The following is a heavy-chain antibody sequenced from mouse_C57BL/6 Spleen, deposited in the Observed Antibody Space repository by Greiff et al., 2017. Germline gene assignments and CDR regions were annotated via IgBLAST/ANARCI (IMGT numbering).Heavy chain of an antibody. CDR1: GFTFSSYT. CDR2: ISGGGGNT. Sequence: EVNLVESGGGLVKPGGSLKLSCAASGFTFSSYTMSWVRQTPEKRLEWVATISGGGGNTYYPDSVKGRFTISRDNAKNTLYLQMSSLRSEDTALYYCARWYDYDAPYAMDYWGQGTSVTVAS. D-gene: IGHD2-4*01. V-gene: IGHV5-9*01. J-gene: IGHJ4*01. CDR3: ARWYDYDAPYAMDY.